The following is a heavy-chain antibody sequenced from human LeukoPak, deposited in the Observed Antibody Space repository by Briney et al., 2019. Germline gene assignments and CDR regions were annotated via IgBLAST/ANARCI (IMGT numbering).Heavy chain of an antibody. CDR1: RFTFSDFS. D-gene: IGHD2-21*02. CDR3: ARVAYCGGDCYHSEGRRNWYFDL. CDR2: ISGSGKYI. V-gene: IGHV3-21*01. J-gene: IGHJ2*01. Sequence: GGSLRLSCAASRFTFSDFSMNWVRQAPGKGLEWVSSISGSGKYIYYADSVKGRFTISRDNAKNSLHLQMNSLRAEDTAVYYCARVAYCGGDCYHSEGRRNWYFDLWGRGTLVTVSS.